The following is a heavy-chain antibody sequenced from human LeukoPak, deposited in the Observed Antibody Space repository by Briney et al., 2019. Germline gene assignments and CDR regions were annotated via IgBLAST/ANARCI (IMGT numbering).Heavy chain of an antibody. V-gene: IGHV1-8*01. CDR2: MNPNNGNT. Sequence: ASVMVSCKASGYTFTSYDINWVRQATGQGLEWMGWMNPNNGNTGYAQKFQGRVTMTWNTSISTAYMELSSLRSEDTAVYYCARGRGWRYCSGGSCYGKDYWGQGTLVTVSS. CDR1: GYTFTSYD. CDR3: ARGRGWRYCSGGSCYGKDY. J-gene: IGHJ4*02. D-gene: IGHD2-15*01.